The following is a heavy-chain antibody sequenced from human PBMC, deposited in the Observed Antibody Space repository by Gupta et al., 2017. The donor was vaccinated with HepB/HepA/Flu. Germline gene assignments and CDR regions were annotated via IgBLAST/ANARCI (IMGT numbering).Heavy chain of an antibody. CDR3: ARGTWAVAGDY. CDR2: LYDGGST. J-gene: IGHJ4*01. Sequence: EVHLVESGGGLVQPGGSLRLSCAASGFTVSSNYMSWVRQAPGKGLEWVSVLYDGGSTYYADSVKGRFTISRDNSKNTLYVQMNSLRAEDTAVYYCARGTWAVAGDYWGHGTLVTVSS. V-gene: IGHV3-66*01. D-gene: IGHD6-19*01. CDR1: GFTVSSNY.